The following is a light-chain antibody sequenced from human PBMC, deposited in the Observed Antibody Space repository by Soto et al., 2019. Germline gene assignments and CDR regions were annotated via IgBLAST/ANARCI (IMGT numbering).Light chain of an antibody. Sequence: EIQMTHSPSTLSASVGDRVTITCRASQSITGWLSWFQQKPGKAPKLLISKASSLESGVPSRFSGSGSGTEITLTISSLQPDDFVTYYCQQYNPYYPWTFGQGTKVDI. CDR3: QQYNPYYPWT. V-gene: IGKV1-5*03. CDR1: QSITGW. J-gene: IGKJ1*01. CDR2: KAS.